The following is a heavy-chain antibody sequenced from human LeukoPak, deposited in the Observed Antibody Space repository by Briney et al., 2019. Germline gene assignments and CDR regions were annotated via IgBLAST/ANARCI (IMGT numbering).Heavy chain of an antibody. Sequence: PGGSLRLSCAASRFTFSSYSMNWVRQAPGKGLEWVSSIRSSSTYIYYADSVKGRFTISRDNAKNSLYLQMNGLRAEDTAVYYCARAKRIAVAGAVDYWGQGTLVTVSA. J-gene: IGHJ4*02. CDR3: ARAKRIAVAGAVDY. V-gene: IGHV3-21*01. CDR1: RFTFSSYS. CDR2: IRSSSTYI. D-gene: IGHD6-19*01.